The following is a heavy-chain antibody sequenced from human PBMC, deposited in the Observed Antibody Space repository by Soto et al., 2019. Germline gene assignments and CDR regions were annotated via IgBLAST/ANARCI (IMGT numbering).Heavy chain of an antibody. CDR3: ARAHDFWSGYYEFDP. D-gene: IGHD3-3*01. V-gene: IGHV3-21*01. CDR1: GFTFSSYS. J-gene: IGHJ5*02. Sequence: GGSLRLSCAASGFTFSSYSMNWVRQAPGKGLEWVSSISSSSSYIYYADSVKGRFTISRDNAKNSLYLQMNSLRAEDTAVYYCARAHDFWSGYYEFDPWGQGTLVTVSS. CDR2: ISSSSSYI.